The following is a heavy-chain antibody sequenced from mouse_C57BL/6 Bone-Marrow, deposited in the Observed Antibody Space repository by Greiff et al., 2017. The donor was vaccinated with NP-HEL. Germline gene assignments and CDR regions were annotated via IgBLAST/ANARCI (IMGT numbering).Heavy chain of an antibody. CDR2: IYPADGDT. J-gene: IGHJ2*01. CDR3: ARIGVLGFDY. D-gene: IGHD2-14*01. Sequence: QVQLKESGPELVKPGASVKISCKASGYAFSSSWMNWVKQRPGQGLEWIGRIYPADGDTNYNGKFKGKATLTADKSSSTAYMQRSSLTSEDAAVYFCARIGVLGFDYWGQGTTLTVSS. CDR1: GYAFSSSW. V-gene: IGHV1-82*01.